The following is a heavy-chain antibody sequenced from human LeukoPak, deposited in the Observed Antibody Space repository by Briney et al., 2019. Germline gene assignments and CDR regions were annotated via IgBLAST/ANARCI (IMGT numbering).Heavy chain of an antibody. CDR1: GYTFTSYY. V-gene: IGHV1-46*01. Sequence: ASVKVSCKASGYTFTSYYMHWVRQAPGQGLEWMGIINPSGGSTNYAQKFQGRVTMTRDMSTSTVYMELSSLRSEDTAVYYCASTPYYYGSIYYYYYYMDVWGKGTTVTVSS. CDR2: INPSGGST. CDR3: ASTPYYYGSIYYYYYYMDV. D-gene: IGHD3-10*01. J-gene: IGHJ6*03.